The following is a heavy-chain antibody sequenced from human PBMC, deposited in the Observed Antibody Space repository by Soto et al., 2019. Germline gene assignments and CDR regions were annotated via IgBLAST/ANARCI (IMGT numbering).Heavy chain of an antibody. J-gene: IGHJ4*02. CDR1: GFKFRSHA. Sequence: QVQLVESGGGVAQPGRSLRLSCAASGFKFRSHAMHWVRQAPGQGLEWVAVISFDGSSQYYADFVKGRFTVSRDNSKTTLYLQLHRLRAEDTALYFCAKDQDTSGYYSVCDWGRGTLVTVSS. V-gene: IGHV3-30-3*01. D-gene: IGHD3-22*01. CDR2: ISFDGSSQ. CDR3: AKDQDTSGYYSVCD.